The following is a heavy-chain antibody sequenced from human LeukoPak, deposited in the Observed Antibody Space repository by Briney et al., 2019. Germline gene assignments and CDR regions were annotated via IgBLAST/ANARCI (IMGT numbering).Heavy chain of an antibody. J-gene: IGHJ3*02. CDR2: IKRDGSEK. Sequence: GGSLRLSCAASGFTFSSYWMTWVRQAPGKGLEWVANIKRDGSEKSYVDSVKGRFTISRDNAKNSLYLQMNSLRAEDTAVYYCARDPSSGWLDAFDIWGQGTMVTVSS. V-gene: IGHV3-7*01. CDR1: GFTFSSYW. D-gene: IGHD6-19*01. CDR3: ARDPSSGWLDAFDI.